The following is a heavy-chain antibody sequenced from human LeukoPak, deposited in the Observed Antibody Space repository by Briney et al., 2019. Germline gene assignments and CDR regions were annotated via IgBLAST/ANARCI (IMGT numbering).Heavy chain of an antibody. V-gene: IGHV4-34*01. CDR3: ARRRFARPYWYFDL. J-gene: IGHJ2*01. CDR1: VGSLSDYY. Sequence: SETLSLTCAVYVGSLSDYYWNWIRQPPGKGLEWIGEINHSGSTNYNPSLKSRVTISVDTSKNQFSLRLTSVTAADTAVYYCARRRFARPYWYFDLWGRGTLVTVSS. CDR2: INHSGST.